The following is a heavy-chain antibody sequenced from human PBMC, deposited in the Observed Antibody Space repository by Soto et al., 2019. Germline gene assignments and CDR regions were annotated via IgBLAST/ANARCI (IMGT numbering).Heavy chain of an antibody. CDR2: ISGSGGST. D-gene: IGHD3-10*01. J-gene: IGHJ4*02. V-gene: IGHV3-23*01. CDR1: GFTFSSYA. CDR3: AKASGWFGEFDY. Sequence: EVQLLESGGGLVQPGGSLRLSCAASGFTFSSYAMSWVRQAPGKGLEWVSAISGSGGSTYYADSVKGRFTISRDNSKNTLYLQMNSLRAEATAVYYCAKASGWFGEFDYWGQGTLVTVSS.